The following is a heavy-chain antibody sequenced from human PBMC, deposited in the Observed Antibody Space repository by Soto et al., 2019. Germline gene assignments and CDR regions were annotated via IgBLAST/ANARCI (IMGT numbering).Heavy chain of an antibody. J-gene: IGHJ5*02. V-gene: IGHV4-38-2*01. Sequence: PSETLSLTCAVSGYSISSGYYWGWIRQPPGKGLEWIGSIYHSGSTYYNPSLKSRVTISVDTSKNQFSLKLSSVTAADTAVYYCARGPPGFGSYLSNWFDPWGQGTLVTVSS. CDR1: GYSISSGYY. CDR3: ARGPPGFGSYLSNWFDP. CDR2: IYHSGST. D-gene: IGHD1-26*01.